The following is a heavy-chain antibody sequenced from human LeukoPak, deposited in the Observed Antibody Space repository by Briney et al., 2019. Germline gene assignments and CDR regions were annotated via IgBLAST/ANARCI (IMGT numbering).Heavy chain of an antibody. CDR2: MNPNSGNT. V-gene: IGHV1-8*01. CDR1: GYTFTSYD. Sequence: GASVKVSCKASGYTFTSYDINWVRQATGQGLEWMGWMNPNSGNTGYAQKFQGRVTMTRNTSISTAYMELSSLRSEDTAVYYCARGWGIAAARASLHRAAGNRFFDYWGQGTLVTVPS. D-gene: IGHD6-13*01. CDR3: ARGWGIAAARASLHRAAGNRFFDY. J-gene: IGHJ4*02.